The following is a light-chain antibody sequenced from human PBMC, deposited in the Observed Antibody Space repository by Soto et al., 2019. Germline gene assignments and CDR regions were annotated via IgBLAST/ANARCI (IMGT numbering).Light chain of an antibody. Sequence: QSALTQPASVSGSPGQSITISCSGTSSDVGGYNYVSWYQQHPGTAPKLMIYDVSNRPSGVSNRFSGSKSGNTASLTISGLQAEDEADYYCSSYTGSSTLFGGGTKLTVL. CDR3: SSYTGSSTL. CDR2: DVS. J-gene: IGLJ2*01. CDR1: SSDVGGYNY. V-gene: IGLV2-14*01.